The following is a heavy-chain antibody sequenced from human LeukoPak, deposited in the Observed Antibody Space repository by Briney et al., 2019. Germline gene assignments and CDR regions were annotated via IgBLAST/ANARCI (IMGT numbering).Heavy chain of an antibody. CDR3: ARHLSGVTGYTYGRGIDY. V-gene: IGHV3-7*01. CDR1: EFTFSSYS. Sequence: GGSLILSCAASEFTFSSYSMSWVRQAPGKGLEWVANIKKDGSEKYYVDSVKGRFTISRDNAKKSLYLQMNSLRAEDTAVYYCARHLSGVTGYTYGRGIDYWGQGTLVTVSS. CDR2: IKKDGSEK. D-gene: IGHD5-18*01. J-gene: IGHJ4*02.